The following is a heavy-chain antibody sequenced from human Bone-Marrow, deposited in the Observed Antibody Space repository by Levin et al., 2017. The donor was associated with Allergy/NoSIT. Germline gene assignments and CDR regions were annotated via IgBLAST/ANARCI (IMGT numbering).Heavy chain of an antibody. J-gene: IGHJ3*02. V-gene: IGHV3-23*01. CDR2: ISGSGGST. Sequence: ETLSLTCAASGFTFSSYAMSWVRQAPGKGLEWVSAISGSGGSTYYADSVKGRFTISRDNSKNTLYLQMNSLRAEDTAVYYCAKDSRTSRHLGAFDIWGQGTMVTVSS. CDR3: AKDSRTSRHLGAFDI. CDR1: GFTFSSYA. D-gene: IGHD2-2*01.